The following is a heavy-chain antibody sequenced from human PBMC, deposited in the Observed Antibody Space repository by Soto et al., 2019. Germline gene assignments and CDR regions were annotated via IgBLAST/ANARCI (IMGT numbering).Heavy chain of an antibody. V-gene: IGHV3-72*01. CDR1: GFTLSDHY. CDR2: SRDKAQGYST. D-gene: IGHD3-16*01. Sequence: EVQLVESGGGLVQPGGSLRLSCAGSGFTLSDHYIDWVRQAPGKGLEWVGRSRDKAQGYSTAYAASVKGRFTTSRDESKNSVYLQMNSLKTEDTAVYYCARWGTTGGLDVWGQGTLVSVSS. CDR3: ARWGTTGGLDV. J-gene: IGHJ1*01.